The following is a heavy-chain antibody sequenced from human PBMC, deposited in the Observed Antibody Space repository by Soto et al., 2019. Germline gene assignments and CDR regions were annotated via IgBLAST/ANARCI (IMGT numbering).Heavy chain of an antibody. CDR2: INAGNGNT. J-gene: IGHJ4*02. CDR3: ASTPLTYLYGSQYYFDY. D-gene: IGHD3-10*01. V-gene: IGHV1-3*01. CDR1: GYTFTSYA. Sequence: ASVKVSCKASGYTFTSYAMHWVRQAPGQRLEWMGWINAGNGNTKYSQKFQGRVTITRDTSASTAYMELSSLRSEDTAVYYCASTPLTYLYGSQYYFDYWGQGTLVTVSS.